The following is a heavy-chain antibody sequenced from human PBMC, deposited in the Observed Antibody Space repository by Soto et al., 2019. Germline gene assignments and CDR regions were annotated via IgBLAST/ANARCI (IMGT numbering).Heavy chain of an antibody. Sequence: HPGGSLRLSCAASGFTFSSYAMHWVRQAPGKGLEWVAVISYDGSNKYYADSVKGRFTISRDNSKNTLYLQMNSLRAEDTAVYYCARDLYSSSWYYYYGMDVWGQGTTVTVSS. V-gene: IGHV3-30-3*01. J-gene: IGHJ6*02. D-gene: IGHD6-13*01. CDR3: ARDLYSSSWYYYYGMDV. CDR1: GFTFSSYA. CDR2: ISYDGSNK.